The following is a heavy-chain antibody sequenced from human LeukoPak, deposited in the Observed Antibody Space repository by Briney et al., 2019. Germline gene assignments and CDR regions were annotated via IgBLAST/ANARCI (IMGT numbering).Heavy chain of an antibody. J-gene: IGHJ5*02. D-gene: IGHD3-10*01. Sequence: PGGSLRLSCAASGFSFSTYPMSWVRQAPGKGLDWVSAISDSGDNKQYADSVKGRFTISRDYSKNTLYLQMNSLRTEETAVYYCAKGPAMVRGTFDPWGQGTLVTVSS. V-gene: IGHV3-23*01. CDR2: ISDSGDNK. CDR1: GFSFSTYP. CDR3: AKGPAMVRGTFDP.